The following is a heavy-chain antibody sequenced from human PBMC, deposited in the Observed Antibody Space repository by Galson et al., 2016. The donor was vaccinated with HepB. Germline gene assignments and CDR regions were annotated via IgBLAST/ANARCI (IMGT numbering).Heavy chain of an antibody. V-gene: IGHV4-31*03. CDR3: ASRPGGASVYYGVFDY. J-gene: IGHJ4*02. Sequence: LSLTCTVSGGSISSGGYYWSWLRQLPGKGLEWIGYIYSSGSTYYNPSLKSRVTISVDTSKNQFSLNLSSVTAADTAVYYWASRPGGASVYYGVFDYWGQGALVTVSS. CDR2: IYSSGST. CDR1: GGSISSGGYY. D-gene: IGHD2-8*02.